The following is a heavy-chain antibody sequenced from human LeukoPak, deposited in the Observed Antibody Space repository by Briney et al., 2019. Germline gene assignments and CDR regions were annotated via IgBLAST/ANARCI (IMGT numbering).Heavy chain of an antibody. Sequence: GGSLRLSCAASGFTFSSYWMSWVRQGPGEGLEWVANIKQDGSEKYYVDSVKGRFTISRDNAKNSLYLQMNSLRAEDTAVYYCARDHPFGYFDYWGQGTLVTVSS. J-gene: IGHJ4*02. CDR1: GFTFSSYW. CDR3: ARDHPFGYFDY. CDR2: IKQDGSEK. V-gene: IGHV3-7*03. D-gene: IGHD3-16*01.